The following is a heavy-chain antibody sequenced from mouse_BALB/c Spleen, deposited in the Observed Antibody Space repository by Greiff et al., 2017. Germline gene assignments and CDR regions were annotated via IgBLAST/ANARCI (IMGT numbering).Heavy chain of an antibody. J-gene: IGHJ4*01. Sequence: DVKLVESGGGLVKPGGSLKLSCAASGFTFSDYYMYWVRQTPEKRLEWVATISDGGSYTYYPDSVKGRFTISRDNAKNNLYLQMSSLKSEDTAMYYCARGLLRLYYYAMDYWGQGTSVTVSS. CDR2: ISDGGSYT. CDR3: ARGLLRLYYYAMDY. V-gene: IGHV5-4*02. CDR1: GFTFSDYY. D-gene: IGHD1-2*01.